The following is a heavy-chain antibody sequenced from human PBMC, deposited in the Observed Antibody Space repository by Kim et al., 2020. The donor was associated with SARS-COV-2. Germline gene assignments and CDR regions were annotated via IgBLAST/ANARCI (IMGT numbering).Heavy chain of an antibody. CDR2: INSDGSST. CDR3: ARAPSYHCSSTSCRVIRRYFEL. D-gene: IGHD2-2*01. V-gene: IGHV3-74*01. Sequence: GGSLRLSCAASGFTFSSYWMHWVRQAPGKGLVWVSRINSDGSSTSYADSVKGRFTISRDNAKNTLYLQMNSLRAEDTAVYYCARAPSYHCSSTSCRVIRRYFELWGRGTLVTVSS. CDR1: GFTFSSYW. J-gene: IGHJ2*01.